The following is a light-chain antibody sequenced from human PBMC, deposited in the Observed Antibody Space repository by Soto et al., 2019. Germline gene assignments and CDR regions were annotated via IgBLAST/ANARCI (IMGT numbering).Light chain of an antibody. V-gene: IGLV2-8*01. CDR1: SSDVGAYNY. Sequence: QSVLTQPPSASGSPGQSVTISCNGTSSDVGAYNYVSWYQQHAGKAPKLVIYEVTKRPSGVPDRFSGSKSANTASLTVSGLQAEDEADYYCSSFASSNTWVFGGGTQLTVL. CDR3: SSFASSNTWV. J-gene: IGLJ3*02. CDR2: EVT.